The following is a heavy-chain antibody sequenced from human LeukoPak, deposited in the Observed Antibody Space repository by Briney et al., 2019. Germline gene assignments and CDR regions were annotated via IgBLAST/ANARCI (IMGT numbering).Heavy chain of an antibody. CDR2: INHSGST. J-gene: IGHJ4*02. CDR1: GGSFSGYY. CDR3: ASKSSGHFDY. Sequence: SETLSLTCAVYGGSFSGYYWSWIRQPPGKGLEWIGEINHSGSTNYNPSLKSRVTISVDASKNQFSLKLSSVTAADTAVYYCASKSSGHFDYWGQGTLVTVSS. V-gene: IGHV4-34*01. D-gene: IGHD3-22*01.